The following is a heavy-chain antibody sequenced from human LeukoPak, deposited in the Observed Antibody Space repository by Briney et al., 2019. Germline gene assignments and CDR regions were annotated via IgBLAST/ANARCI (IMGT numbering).Heavy chain of an antibody. CDR1: GFSLSNARVG. D-gene: IGHD1-14*01. Sequence: SGPVLVKPTETLTLTCTVSGFSLSNARVGVSWIRQPPGKALEWLAHIFSNDEKSYSTFLKSRLTISKDTSKSQVVLIMTNMDPVDTATYYCARIQEEPTFDFWGQGTLVTVSS. V-gene: IGHV2-26*01. CDR3: ARIQEEPTFDF. CDR2: IFSNDEK. J-gene: IGHJ4*02.